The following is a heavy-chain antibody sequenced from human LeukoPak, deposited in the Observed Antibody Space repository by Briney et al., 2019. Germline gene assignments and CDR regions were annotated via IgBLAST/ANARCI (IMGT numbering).Heavy chain of an antibody. CDR1: EFIFSSYV. CDR2: ISGSGDIT. Sequence: GGSLRLSCAASEFIFSSYVMSWVRQAPGKGLEWVSSISGSGDITYYADSVKGRFTISRDNSKNTLFLQMNSLRAEDTAVYYCAKEAQGCSITSCYFDSWGQGTLVTVSS. D-gene: IGHD2-2*01. J-gene: IGHJ4*02. CDR3: AKEAQGCSITSCYFDS. V-gene: IGHV3-23*01.